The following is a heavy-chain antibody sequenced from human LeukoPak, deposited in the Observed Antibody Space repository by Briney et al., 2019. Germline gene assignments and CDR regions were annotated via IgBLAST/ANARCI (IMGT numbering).Heavy chain of an antibody. CDR2: IYYSGST. CDR3: ARLTMVRGVTTLDY. Sequence: SETLSLTCTVSGGSISSYYWSWIRQPPGKGLEWIGYIYYSGSTNYNPSLKSRVTISVDTSKNQFSLKLSSVTAADTAVYCCARLTMVRGVTTLDYWGQGTLVTVSS. D-gene: IGHD3-10*01. J-gene: IGHJ4*02. CDR1: GGSISSYY. V-gene: IGHV4-59*08.